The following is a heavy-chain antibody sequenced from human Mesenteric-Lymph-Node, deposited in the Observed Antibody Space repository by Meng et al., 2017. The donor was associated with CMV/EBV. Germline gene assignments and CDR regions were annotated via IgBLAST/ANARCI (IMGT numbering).Heavy chain of an antibody. CDR2: ISAYNGNT. Sequence: SGYTFTSYGISWVRQAPGQGLEWMGWISAYNGNTNYAQKLQGRVTMTTDTSTSTAYMELRSLRSDDTAVYYCARDQRFGELLYGTFDYWGQGTLVTVSS. J-gene: IGHJ4*02. V-gene: IGHV1-18*04. CDR3: ARDQRFGELLYGTFDY. CDR1: GYTFTSYG. D-gene: IGHD3-10*01.